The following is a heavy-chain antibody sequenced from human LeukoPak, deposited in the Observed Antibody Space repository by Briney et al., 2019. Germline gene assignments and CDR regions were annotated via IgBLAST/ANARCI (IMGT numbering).Heavy chain of an antibody. V-gene: IGHV1-18*01. CDR1: GYTFTSYG. Sequence: ASVKVSCKASGYTFTSYGISWVRQAPGQGLEWMGWISAYNGNTNYAQKLQGRATMTTDTSTSTAYMELRSLRSDDTAVYYCAREALSWQLVPYYYYGMEVWGQGTTVTVSS. J-gene: IGHJ6*02. D-gene: IGHD6-13*01. CDR2: ISAYNGNT. CDR3: AREALSWQLVPYYYYGMEV.